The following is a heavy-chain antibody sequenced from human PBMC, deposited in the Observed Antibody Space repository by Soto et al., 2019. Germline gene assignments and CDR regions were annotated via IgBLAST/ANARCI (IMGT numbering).Heavy chain of an antibody. D-gene: IGHD4-17*01. CDR2: IKQDGSEK. CDR1: GFTFSSYW. V-gene: IGHV3-7*01. CDR3: AGDNWRDYCDYAEGAFDI. Sequence: EVQLVESGGGLVQPGGSLRLSCAASGFTFSSYWMSWVRQAPGKGREWVANIKQDGSEKYYVDSVKGRFTISRDNAQNSLYLQMNSLRAEDTAVYYCAGDNWRDYCDYAEGAFDIWGQGTMVTVSS. J-gene: IGHJ3*02.